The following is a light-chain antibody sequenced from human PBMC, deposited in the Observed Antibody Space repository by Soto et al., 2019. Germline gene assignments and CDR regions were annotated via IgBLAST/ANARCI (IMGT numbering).Light chain of an antibody. V-gene: IGKV3-15*01. J-gene: IGKJ5*01. Sequence: EIVMTQSPATLSVSPGERATLSCRASQSVSSNLAWYQQKPGQAPRLLIYGASTRATGMPARFSGSESGTEFTLTISSLQSEDFAVYSCQQYNNWPPITFRQGTQLEIK. CDR2: GAS. CDR3: QQYNNWPPIT. CDR1: QSVSSN.